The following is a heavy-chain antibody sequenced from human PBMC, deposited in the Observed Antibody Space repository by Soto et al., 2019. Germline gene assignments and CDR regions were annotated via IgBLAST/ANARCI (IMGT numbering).Heavy chain of an antibody. V-gene: IGHV1-69*13. CDR3: ARMTTVTTWWFDP. Sequence: SVKVSCKASGGTFSSYAISWVRQAPGQGLEWMGGIIPIFGTANYAQKFQGRVTITADESTSTAYMELSSLRSEDTAVYYCARMTTVTTWWFDPWGQGTLVTVSS. CDR1: GGTFSSYA. J-gene: IGHJ5*02. D-gene: IGHD4-17*01. CDR2: IIPIFGTA.